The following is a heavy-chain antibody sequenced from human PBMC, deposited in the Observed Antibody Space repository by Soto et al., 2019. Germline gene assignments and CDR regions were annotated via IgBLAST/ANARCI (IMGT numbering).Heavy chain of an antibody. CDR2: IKQDGSEK. CDR1: GFTFSSYW. Sequence: GSLRLSCAASGFTFSSYWMSWVRQAPGKGLEWVANIKQDGSEKYYVDSVKGRFTISRDNAKNSLYLQMNSLRAEDTAVYYCARDRLGYCSGGSCYNYMDVWGKGTTVTVSS. CDR3: ARDRLGYCSGGSCYNYMDV. V-gene: IGHV3-7*01. J-gene: IGHJ6*03. D-gene: IGHD2-15*01.